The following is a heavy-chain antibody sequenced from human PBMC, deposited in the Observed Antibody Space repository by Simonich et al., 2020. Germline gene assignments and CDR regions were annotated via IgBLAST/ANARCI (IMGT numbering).Heavy chain of an antibody. CDR2: IKSDGSST. D-gene: IGHD7-27*01. CDR1: GFTFSSYW. J-gene: IGHJ2*01. CDR3: AREAGDLWYFDL. Sequence: EVQLVESGGGLVQPGGSLRLSCAASGFTFSSYWMHWVRQAPGKGRVGVSRIKSDGSSTSYADSVKGRFTISRDNAKNTLYLQMNSLRAEDTAVYYCAREAGDLWYFDLWGRGTLVTVSS. V-gene: IGHV3-74*01.